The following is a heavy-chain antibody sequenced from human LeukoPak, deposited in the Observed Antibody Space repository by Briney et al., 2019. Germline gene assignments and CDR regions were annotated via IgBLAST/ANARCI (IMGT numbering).Heavy chain of an antibody. Sequence: ASVKVSCKASGYTFTSYDINWVRQATGQGLEWMGWMNPNSGNTGYAQKFQGRVTMTRNTSISTAYMELSSLRSENTAVYYCARGRGYCSGGSCYRWFDPWGQGTLVTVSS. J-gene: IGHJ5*02. CDR1: GYTFTSYD. D-gene: IGHD2-15*01. CDR2: MNPNSGNT. CDR3: ARGRGYCSGGSCYRWFDP. V-gene: IGHV1-8*01.